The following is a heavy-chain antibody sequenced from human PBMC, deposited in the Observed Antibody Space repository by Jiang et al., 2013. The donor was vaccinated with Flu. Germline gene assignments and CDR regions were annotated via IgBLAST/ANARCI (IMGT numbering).Heavy chain of an antibody. CDR3: ARRLGYCSSTSCGGAFDI. D-gene: IGHD2-2*01. V-gene: IGHV1-3*01. Sequence: FQGRVTITRDTSASTAYMELSSLRSEDTAVYYCARRLGYCSSTSCGGAFDIWGQGTMVTVSS. J-gene: IGHJ3*02.